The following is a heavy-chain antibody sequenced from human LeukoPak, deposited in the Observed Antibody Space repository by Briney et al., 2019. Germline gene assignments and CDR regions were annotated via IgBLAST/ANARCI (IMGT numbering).Heavy chain of an antibody. CDR3: ARYSGYYLSYFDY. Sequence: TPSETLSLTCTVSGGSISSYYWSWIRQPPGKGLEWIGYIYYSGSTNYNPSLKSRVTISVDTSKNQFSLKLSSVTAADTAVYYCARYSGYYLSYFDYWGQGTLVTVSS. CDR2: IYYSGST. CDR1: GGSISSYY. V-gene: IGHV4-59*01. J-gene: IGHJ4*02. D-gene: IGHD3-22*01.